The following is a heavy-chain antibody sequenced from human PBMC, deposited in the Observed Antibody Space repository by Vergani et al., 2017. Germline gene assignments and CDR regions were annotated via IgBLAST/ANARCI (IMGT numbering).Heavy chain of an antibody. CDR2: INHSGST. Sequence: QVQLQQWGAGLLKPSETLSLTCAVYGGSFSGYYWSWIRQPPGKGLEWIGEINHSGSTNYNPSLKSRVTISVDTSKNQFSLKLSSVTAADTAVYYCARRPYYYDSSGYSKYYYCGMDVWSQGTTVTVSS. CDR3: ARRPYYYDSSGYSKYYYCGMDV. CDR1: GGSFSGYY. J-gene: IGHJ6*02. V-gene: IGHV4-34*01. D-gene: IGHD3-22*01.